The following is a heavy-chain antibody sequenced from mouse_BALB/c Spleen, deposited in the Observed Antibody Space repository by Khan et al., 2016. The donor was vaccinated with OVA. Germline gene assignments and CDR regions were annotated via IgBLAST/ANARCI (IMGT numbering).Heavy chain of an antibody. D-gene: IGHD2-2*01. CDR1: GYSITSDFA. V-gene: IGHV3-2*02. J-gene: IGHJ4*01. CDR2: ISFSGST. Sequence: EVKLEESGPGLVKPSQSLSLTCTVTGYSITSDFAWNWVRQFPGNKLEWMGYISFSGSTSYDPSLKSRLSITRDKSKNQFFLQLNSVTTEDTATNYCIRSVYYAYAYAMDYWGQGISVTVSS. CDR3: IRSVYYAYAYAMDY.